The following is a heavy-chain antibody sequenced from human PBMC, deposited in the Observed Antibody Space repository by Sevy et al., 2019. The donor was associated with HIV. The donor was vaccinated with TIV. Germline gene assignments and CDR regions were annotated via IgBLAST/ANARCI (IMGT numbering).Heavy chain of an antibody. V-gene: IGHV3-30*18. CDR3: AKDFTGYNGMDV. CDR2: ISYHGRDK. D-gene: IGHD3-9*01. CDR1: GITFSTSG. J-gene: IGHJ6*02. Sequence: GGSLRLSCVVSGITFSTSGMHWVRQAPGKGLEWVGVISYHGRDKFYADSVKGRSTISRENSKNILYLQMISLRAEDTAVYYCAKDFTGYNGMDVWGQGTMVTVSS.